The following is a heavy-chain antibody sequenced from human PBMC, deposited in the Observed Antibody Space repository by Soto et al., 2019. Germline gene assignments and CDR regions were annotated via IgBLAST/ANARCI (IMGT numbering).Heavy chain of an antibody. J-gene: IGHJ6*02. D-gene: IGHD2-15*01. CDR1: GDSVSSNSAA. Sequence: PSQTLSLTCAISGDSVSSNSAAWNWIRQSPSRGLEWLGRTYYRSKWYNDYAVSVKGRITINPDTSKNQFSLQLNSVTPEDTAVYYCARVKARYCSGGSCYSSLYYYGMDVWGQGTTVTVSS. CDR2: TYYRSKWYN. V-gene: IGHV6-1*01. CDR3: ARVKARYCSGGSCYSSLYYYGMDV.